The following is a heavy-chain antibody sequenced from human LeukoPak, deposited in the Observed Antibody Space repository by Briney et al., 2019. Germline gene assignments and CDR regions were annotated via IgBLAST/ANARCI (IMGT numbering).Heavy chain of an antibody. Sequence: SETLSLTCTVSGGSISSDYWSWIRQSPGKGLEWIGYIYYSRSTNYNPSFESRVTISKDTSKNQVSLKLSSVTAADTAVYYCARPWQYYYYGMDVWGQRITVTISS. D-gene: IGHD5-24*01. J-gene: IGHJ6*02. CDR2: IYYSRST. CDR1: GGSISSDY. CDR3: ARPWQYYYYGMDV. V-gene: IGHV4-59*08.